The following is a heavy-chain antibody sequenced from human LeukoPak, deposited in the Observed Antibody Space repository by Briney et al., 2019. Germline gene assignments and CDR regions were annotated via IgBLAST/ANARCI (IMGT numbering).Heavy chain of an antibody. Sequence: PSETLSLTCAVYGGSFSGYYWSWIRQPPGKGLEWIGEINHSGSTNYNPSLKSRVTISVDTSKNQFSLKLSSVTAADTAVYYCARGGYYGSGSTDYWGQGTLVTVS. J-gene: IGHJ4*02. D-gene: IGHD3-10*01. CDR3: ARGGYYGSGSTDY. CDR1: GGSFSGYY. CDR2: INHSGST. V-gene: IGHV4-34*01.